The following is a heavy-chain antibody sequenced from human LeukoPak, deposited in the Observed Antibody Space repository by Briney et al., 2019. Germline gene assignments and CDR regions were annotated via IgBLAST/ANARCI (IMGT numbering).Heavy chain of an antibody. D-gene: IGHD1-26*01. CDR3: ARSRPPQGGSRLHDAFDI. CDR2: INPSGGST. V-gene: IGHV1-46*01. J-gene: IGHJ3*02. CDR1: GYTFTSYY. Sequence: GASVKVSCKASGYTFTSYYMHWVRQAPGQGLEWMGIINPSGGSTSYAQKFQGRVTMTRNTSISTAYMELSSLRSEDTAVYYCARSRPPQGGSRLHDAFDIWGQGTMVTVSS.